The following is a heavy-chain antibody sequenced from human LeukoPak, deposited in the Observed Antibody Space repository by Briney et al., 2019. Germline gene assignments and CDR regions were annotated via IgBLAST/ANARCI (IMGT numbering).Heavy chain of an antibody. CDR1: GFTFSSYA. J-gene: IGHJ4*02. Sequence: GGSLRLSCAASGFTFSSYAMHWVRQAPGKGLEWVAVIWYDASNKYYADSVKGRSTISRDNSKNTLYLQMNSLRAEDTAVYYCARETLTYFYDSGSRHWGQGTLVTVSS. CDR3: ARETLTYFYDSGSRH. D-gene: IGHD3-10*01. V-gene: IGHV3-33*01. CDR2: IWYDASNK.